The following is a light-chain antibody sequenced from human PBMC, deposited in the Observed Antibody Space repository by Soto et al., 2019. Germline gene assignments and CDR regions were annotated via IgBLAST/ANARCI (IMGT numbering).Light chain of an antibody. CDR2: GAS. J-gene: IGKJ4*01. CDR1: RGVSSGY. V-gene: IGKV3-20*01. CDR3: QQYGSSPT. Sequence: EIVLTQSPGSLSLSLGERVTLSCRASRGVSSGYLAWYQQKPGQAPRLLIFGASIRATGIPDRFSGSGSGTDFTLSISRLEPEDFAVYFCQQYGSSPTFGGGTKVEIK.